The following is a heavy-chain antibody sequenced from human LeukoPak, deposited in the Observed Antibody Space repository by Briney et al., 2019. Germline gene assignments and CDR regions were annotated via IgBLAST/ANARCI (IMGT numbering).Heavy chain of an antibody. J-gene: IGHJ4*02. CDR2: ISYDGSNK. D-gene: IGHD6-13*01. CDR1: GFTFSSYA. CDR3: ARALYSSSWDAFDY. V-gene: IGHV3-30*14. Sequence: GGSLRLSCAASGFTFSSYAMHWVRQTPGKGLEWVAVISYDGSNKYYADSVKGRFTISRDNSKNTLYLQMNSLRAEDTAVYYCARALYSSSWDAFDYWGQGTLVTVSS.